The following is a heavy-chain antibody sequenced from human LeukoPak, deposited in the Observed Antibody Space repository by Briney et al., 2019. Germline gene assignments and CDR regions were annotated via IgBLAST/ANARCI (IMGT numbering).Heavy chain of an antibody. CDR2: IKPKTDGETT. V-gene: IGHV3-15*07. CDR1: GFTISNAY. J-gene: IGHJ4*02. CDR3: ITPLPYSAQ. Sequence: KAGGSLRLSCAASGFTISNAYMNWVRQAPGKGLEWVGRIKPKTDGETTEYAAPVKERFSISRYYSKSMMYLQMNSLKTEDTAVYYCITPLPYSAQGGQGTLVTVSS. D-gene: IGHD2-21*01.